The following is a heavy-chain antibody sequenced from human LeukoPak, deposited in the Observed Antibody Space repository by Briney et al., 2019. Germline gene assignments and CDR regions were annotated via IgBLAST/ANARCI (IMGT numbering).Heavy chain of an antibody. CDR1: GYTFTSYD. D-gene: IGHD2-2*01. Sequence: ASVKVSCKASGYTFTSYDINWVRQATGQGLEWMGWMNPNSGNTGYAQKFQGRVTMTRNTSISTAYMELSSLRSEDTAVYYCARADIVVVPAAGDYYYYYYMDVWGKGTTVTVS. V-gene: IGHV1-8*01. CDR3: ARADIVVVPAAGDYYYYYYMDV. CDR2: MNPNSGNT. J-gene: IGHJ6*03.